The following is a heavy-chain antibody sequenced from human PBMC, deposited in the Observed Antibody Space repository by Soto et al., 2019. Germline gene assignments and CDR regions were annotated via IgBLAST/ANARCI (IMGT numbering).Heavy chain of an antibody. Sequence: PGADPRLSCAASGFTLRSYWMSWVRQAPWKCLEWLATVKTDDSEKKYVGSVKGRSTISRDNTKHSLYLQMNSLRAEDTGVYYCVREEQRSWYNHKKFDAWGQGTLVTVSS. J-gene: IGHJ4*02. D-gene: IGHD6-13*01. CDR2: VKTDDSEK. CDR3: VREEQRSWYNHKKFDA. CDR1: GFTLRSYW. V-gene: IGHV3-7*01.